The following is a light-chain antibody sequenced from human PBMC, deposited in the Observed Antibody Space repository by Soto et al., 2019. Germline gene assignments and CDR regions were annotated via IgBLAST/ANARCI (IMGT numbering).Light chain of an antibody. CDR3: QQSYSTPDT. Sequence: DIQMTQSPSSLSAPVGDRVTITCRASQSISSYLNWYQQKPGKAPKLLIYAASSLQSGVPSRFSGSGSGTDFTLTISSLQPEDFATYYCQQSYSTPDTLGQGTKLEIK. CDR1: QSISSY. CDR2: AAS. J-gene: IGKJ2*01. V-gene: IGKV1-39*01.